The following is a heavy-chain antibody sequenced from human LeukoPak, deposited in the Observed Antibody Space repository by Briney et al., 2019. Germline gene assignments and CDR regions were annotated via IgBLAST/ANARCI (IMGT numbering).Heavy chain of an antibody. J-gene: IGHJ3*02. CDR1: GFTVSSNY. CDR3: AKDRTGGYDAFDI. V-gene: IGHV3-66*01. CDR2: IYSGGST. Sequence: GGSLRLSCAASGFTVSSNYMSWVRQAPGKGLEWVSVIYSGGSTYYADSVKGRFTISRDNSKNTLYLQMNSLRAEDTAVYYCAKDRTGGYDAFDIWGQGTMVTVSS. D-gene: IGHD3-16*01.